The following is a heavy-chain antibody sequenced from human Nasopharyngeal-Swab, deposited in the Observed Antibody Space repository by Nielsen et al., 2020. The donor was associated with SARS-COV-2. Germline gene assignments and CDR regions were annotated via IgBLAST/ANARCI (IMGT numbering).Heavy chain of an antibody. CDR3: TRDFSAAAGSFDI. CDR1: GFTFSSYG. Sequence: GESLKISWAASGFTFSSYGMHWVRQAPGKGLEWVSGINWNGGSTGYADSVKGRFTISRDNAKNSLYLQMHSLRAEDTAVYYCTRDFSAAAGSFDIWGQGTMVTVSS. D-gene: IGHD6-13*01. J-gene: IGHJ3*02. CDR2: INWNGGST. V-gene: IGHV3-20*04.